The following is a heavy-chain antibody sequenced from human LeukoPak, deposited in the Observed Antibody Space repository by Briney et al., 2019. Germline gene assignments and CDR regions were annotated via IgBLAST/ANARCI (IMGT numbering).Heavy chain of an antibody. CDR2: ITGDGGST. D-gene: IGHD2-2*01. CDR1: GFPFSRYA. V-gene: IGHV3-64D*09. J-gene: IGHJ4*02. CDR3: VKTYGYCSSTGCYVFDY. Sequence: PGGSLRLSCSASGFPFSRYAMHWVRQAPGKGLEYVSAITGDGGSTDYADSVKGRFTISRDNSKNTLYLQMSSLRAEDTAVYYCVKTYGYCSSTGCYVFDYWGQGTLVTVSS.